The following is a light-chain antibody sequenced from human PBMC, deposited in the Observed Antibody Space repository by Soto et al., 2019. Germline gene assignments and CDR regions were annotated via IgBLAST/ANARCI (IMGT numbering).Light chain of an antibody. CDR2: EVN. V-gene: IGLV2-8*01. J-gene: IGLJ2*01. Sequence: QSALTQPPSASGSPGQSVTISYTGTSSDVGGYNYVSWYQQHPGKAPKLMIYEVNRRPSGVPDRFSGSKSGNTASLTVSGLQAADEANYYCSSYVGNNNVVFGGGTKLTVL. CDR3: SSYVGNNNVV. CDR1: SSDVGGYNY.